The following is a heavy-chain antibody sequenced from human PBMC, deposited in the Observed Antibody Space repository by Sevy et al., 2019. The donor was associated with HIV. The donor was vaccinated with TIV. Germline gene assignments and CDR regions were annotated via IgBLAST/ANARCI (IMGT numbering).Heavy chain of an antibody. CDR3: TRVGSLWYFDL. J-gene: IGHJ2*01. V-gene: IGHV3-72*01. CDR2: VRKKVNSYTT. Sequence: GEPLKISCAASGFTFSDHYMDWVRQAPGKGLEWVGRVRKKVNSYTTEYAASVKDRFTISRDDSQNSLYLQMNSLKTEDTAVYYCTRVGSLWYFDLWGRGTLVTVSS. D-gene: IGHD3-10*01. CDR1: GFTFSDHY.